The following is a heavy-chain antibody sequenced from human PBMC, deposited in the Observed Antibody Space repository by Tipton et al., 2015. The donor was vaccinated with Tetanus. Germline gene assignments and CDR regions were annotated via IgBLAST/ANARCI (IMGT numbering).Heavy chain of an antibody. Sequence: SLRLSCAASGFTFSSYGMHWVRQAPGKGLEWVAVIWYDGSNKYYADSVKGRFTISRDNSKNTLYLQMNSLRAEDTAVYYCAKDFIAAAVTGWFDPWGQGTLVTVSS. V-gene: IGHV3-33*06. CDR1: GFTFSSYG. J-gene: IGHJ5*02. CDR3: AKDFIAAAVTGWFDP. CDR2: IWYDGSNK. D-gene: IGHD6-13*01.